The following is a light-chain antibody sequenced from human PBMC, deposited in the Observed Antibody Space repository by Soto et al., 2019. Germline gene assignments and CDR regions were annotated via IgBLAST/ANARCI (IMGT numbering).Light chain of an antibody. Sequence: SLLTLPPSACPTPGQTVTISCSGSSSNLGSKLANSYQQLPGASPKLLIYRYHQRPSGVPDRCSGSRSGTSASLAISGPQSEDEAPYYCAAWDDTLNGFVIGTGSKVPVL. J-gene: IGLJ1*01. V-gene: IGLV1-44*01. CDR1: SSNLGSKL. CDR2: RYH. CDR3: AAWDDTLNGFV.